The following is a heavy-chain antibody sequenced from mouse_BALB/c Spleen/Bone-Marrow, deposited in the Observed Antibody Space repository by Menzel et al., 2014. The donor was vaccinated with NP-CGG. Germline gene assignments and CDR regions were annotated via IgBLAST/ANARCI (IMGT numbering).Heavy chain of an antibody. Sequence: EVQLQQSGPALVKPGASMKISCKASGYSFTGYTMNWVKQSHGKNLEWIGLINPYNGGTTYNQKFKGKATLTVDKSSSTAYMELLSLTSEDSAVNYCARRDYYDYAWFAYWGQGTLVTVSA. D-gene: IGHD2-4*01. CDR1: GYSFTGYT. V-gene: IGHV1-18*01. CDR2: INPYNGGT. CDR3: ARRDYYDYAWFAY. J-gene: IGHJ3*01.